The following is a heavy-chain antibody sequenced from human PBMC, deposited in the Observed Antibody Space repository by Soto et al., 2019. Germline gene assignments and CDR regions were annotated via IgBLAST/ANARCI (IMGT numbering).Heavy chain of an antibody. CDR2: ISSSSSTI. CDR3: AVSYVDIVATINNMDV. D-gene: IGHD5-12*01. Sequence: PGGSLRLSCAASGFTFSSYSMNWVRQAPGKGLEWVSYISSSSSTIYYADSVKGRFTISRDNAKNSLYLQMNSLRDEDTAVYYCAVSYVDIVATINNMDVWGKGTTVTVPS. V-gene: IGHV3-48*02. CDR1: GFTFSSYS. J-gene: IGHJ6*04.